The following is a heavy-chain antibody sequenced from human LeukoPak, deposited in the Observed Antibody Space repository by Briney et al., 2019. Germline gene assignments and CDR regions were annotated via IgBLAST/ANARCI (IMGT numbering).Heavy chain of an antibody. CDR1: GGSISSYY. CDR3: ARVFGSGSLSY. V-gene: IGHV4-4*07. Sequence: SETLSLTCTVSGGSISSYYWSWIRQPAGKGLEWIGRISISGDTNYNPSLKSRVTMSVDASRNQFSLKLSSVTAADTAVYYCARVFGSGSLSYWGQGTLVTVSS. CDR2: ISISGDT. J-gene: IGHJ4*02. D-gene: IGHD3-10*01.